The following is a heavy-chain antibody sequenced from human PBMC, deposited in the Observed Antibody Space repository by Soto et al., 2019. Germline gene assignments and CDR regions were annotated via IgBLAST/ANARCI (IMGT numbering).Heavy chain of an antibody. Sequence: GASVKVSCKASGYTFTSYAMHWVHQAPGQRLEWMGWINAGNGNTKYSQKFQGRVTITRDTSASTAYMELSSLRSEDTAVYYCAREPPNGYRLYYYGMDVWGQGTTVTVSS. CDR1: GYTFTSYA. D-gene: IGHD5-18*01. CDR3: AREPPNGYRLYYYGMDV. J-gene: IGHJ6*02. CDR2: INAGNGNT. V-gene: IGHV1-3*01.